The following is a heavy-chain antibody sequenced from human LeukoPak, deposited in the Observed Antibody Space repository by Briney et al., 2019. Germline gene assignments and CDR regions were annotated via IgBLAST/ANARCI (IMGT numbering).Heavy chain of an antibody. CDR1: GFTFSSYA. D-gene: IGHD2-2*01. CDR2: ISGSGGST. J-gene: IGHJ4*02. V-gene: IGHV3-23*01. Sequence: GGSLRLSCAASGFTFSSYAMSWVRQAPGKGLEWVSAISGSGGSTYYADSVKGRFTISRDNSKDTLYLQMNSLRAEDTAVYYCASYCSTTSCYAVDYWGQGTLVTVSS. CDR3: ASYCSTTSCYAVDY.